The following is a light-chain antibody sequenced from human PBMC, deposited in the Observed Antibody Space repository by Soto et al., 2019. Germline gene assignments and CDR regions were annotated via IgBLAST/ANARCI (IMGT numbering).Light chain of an antibody. Sequence: QSVLTQPPSASGTPGQRVIISCSGSSSNIGSNTVHWYQHLPGTAPKLLIYSNNQRASGVPDRFSGSKSGASASLAISGLQSEDEAEYFCATWDDSLDGNVVFGGGTKLTVL. CDR1: SSNIGSNT. CDR2: SNN. V-gene: IGLV1-44*01. CDR3: ATWDDSLDGNVV. J-gene: IGLJ2*01.